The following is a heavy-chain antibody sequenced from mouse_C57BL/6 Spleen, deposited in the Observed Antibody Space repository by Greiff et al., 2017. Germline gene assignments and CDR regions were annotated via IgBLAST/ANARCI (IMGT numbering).Heavy chain of an antibody. CDR3: ARKDGDYGYYAMDY. Sequence: QVQLQQSGAELARPGASVKMSCKASGYTFTSYTMHWVKQRPGQGLEWIGYINPSSGYTKYNQKFKDKATLTADKSSSTAYMQLSSLTSEDSAVYYCARKDGDYGYYAMDYWGQGTSGTVSS. D-gene: IGHD1-1*02. V-gene: IGHV1-4*01. J-gene: IGHJ4*01. CDR2: INPSSGYT. CDR1: GYTFTSYT.